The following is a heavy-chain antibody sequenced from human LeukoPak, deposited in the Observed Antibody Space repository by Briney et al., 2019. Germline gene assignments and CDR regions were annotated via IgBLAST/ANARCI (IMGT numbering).Heavy chain of an antibody. J-gene: IGHJ3*02. CDR1: GFTFSDYA. D-gene: IGHD2-21*02. CDR3: AKANQHIVVVTAVPDAFDI. V-gene: IGHV3-23*01. Sequence: GGSLRLSCAASGFTFSDYAMSWVRQAPGKGLEWVSGISGSGGSTYYADSVKGRFTISRDNSKNTLYLQMNSLRAEDTAVYYCAKANQHIVVVTAVPDAFDIWGQGTMVTVSS. CDR2: ISGSGGST.